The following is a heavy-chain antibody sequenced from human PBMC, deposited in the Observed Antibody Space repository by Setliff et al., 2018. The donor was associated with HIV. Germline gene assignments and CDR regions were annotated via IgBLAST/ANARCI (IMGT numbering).Heavy chain of an antibody. J-gene: IGHJ4*02. CDR2: INQDGSVE. CDR3: LGGFYAGY. Sequence: PGGSLRLSCAASGFTFSDYWINWVRQAPGKGLEWVANINQDGSVEGYVDSVKGRFTISRDNAKSSLYLHINSLRAEDMAVYYCLGGFYAGYWGQGTLVTVSS. D-gene: IGHD5-12*01. CDR1: GFTFSDYW. V-gene: IGHV3-7*01.